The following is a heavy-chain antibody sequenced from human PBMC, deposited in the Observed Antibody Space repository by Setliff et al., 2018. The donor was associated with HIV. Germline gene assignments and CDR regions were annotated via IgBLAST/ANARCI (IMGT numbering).Heavy chain of an antibody. Sequence: SGPTLVNPTPPLTLTCTFSGLSLSTSGVGVGWIRQSPGKALEWLAFIYWNNDKHYSTSLKSRLTVTKDTSKNRVVFTMTNMDPVDTATYYCAYSGRQLRGPYFDFWGQGTPVTVSS. CDR3: AYSGRQLRGPYFDF. J-gene: IGHJ4*02. V-gene: IGHV2-5*01. D-gene: IGHD1-1*01. CDR1: GLSLSTSGVG. CDR2: IYWNNDK.